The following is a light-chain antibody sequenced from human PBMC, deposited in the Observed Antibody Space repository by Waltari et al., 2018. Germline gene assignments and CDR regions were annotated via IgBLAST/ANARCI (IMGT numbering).Light chain of an antibody. CDR1: RSDIGCYDY. CDR2: DVN. Sequence: QSALSHPASVSGSPGQSITISCSGSRSDIGCYDYVSWYQQHPGKAPKLLIYDVNNRPSGVADRFSGSKLGFTASLTISWLQAEDEADYYCDSYASENILLFGGGTKVTVL. CDR3: DSYASENILL. J-gene: IGLJ2*01. V-gene: IGLV2-14*01.